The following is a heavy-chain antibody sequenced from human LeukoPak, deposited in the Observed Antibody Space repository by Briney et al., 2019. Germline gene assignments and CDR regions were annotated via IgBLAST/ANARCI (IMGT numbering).Heavy chain of an antibody. D-gene: IGHD5-12*01. CDR2: IIPIFGTA. V-gene: IGHV1-69*13. CDR3: ARPSIGLRFTSLDY. CDR1: GGTFSSYA. J-gene: IGHJ4*02. Sequence: GASVKVSCKASGGTFSSYAISWVRQAPGQGLEWMGGIIPIFGTANYAQKFQGRVTITADESTSTAYMELSSLRSEDTAVYYCARPSIGLRFTSLDYWGQGALVTVSS.